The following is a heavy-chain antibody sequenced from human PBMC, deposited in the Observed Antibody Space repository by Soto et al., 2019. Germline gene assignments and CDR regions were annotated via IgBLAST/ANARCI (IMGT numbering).Heavy chain of an antibody. CDR2: INPSGGST. D-gene: IGHD3-22*01. CDR3: AGFYYDSSGYYGLGGMDV. CDR1: GYTFTSYY. V-gene: IGHV1-46*01. J-gene: IGHJ6*02. Sequence: GASVKVSCKASGYTFTSYYMHWVRQAPGQGLEWMGIINPSGGSTSYAQKFQGRVTMTRDTSTSTVYMELSSLRSEDRAVYYCAGFYYDSSGYYGLGGMDVWGQGTTVTVSS.